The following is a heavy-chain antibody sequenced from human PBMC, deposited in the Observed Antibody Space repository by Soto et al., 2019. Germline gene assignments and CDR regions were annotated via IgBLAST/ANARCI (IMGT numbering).Heavy chain of an antibody. D-gene: IGHD1-1*01. V-gene: IGHV3-74*01. CDR3: GNDLTGNVIDY. CDR1: GFTFSLNW. J-gene: IGHJ4*02. Sequence: PGGSLRLSCVASGFTFSLNWMHWVRQAPGKGLVWVSHINSDGSTTTYADSVKGRFTISRDNAKNTLFLQMDSLRAEDTAVYYCGNDLTGNVIDYWGQGTLVTVSS. CDR2: INSDGSTT.